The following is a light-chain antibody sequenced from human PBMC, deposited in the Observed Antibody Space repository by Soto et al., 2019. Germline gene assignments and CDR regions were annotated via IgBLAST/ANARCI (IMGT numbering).Light chain of an antibody. J-gene: IGLJ2*01. CDR2: DVS. CDR3: TSYTTANTLI. CDR1: SSDVGGYNY. V-gene: IGLV2-14*01. Sequence: QSVLTQPASVSGSPGQSITISCTGTSSDVGGYNYVSWYQQHPGKAPKLMIYDVSNRPSGVSNRFSGSKSGNVASLTISGLQAEDEADYYCTSYTTANTLIVGGGTKLTVL.